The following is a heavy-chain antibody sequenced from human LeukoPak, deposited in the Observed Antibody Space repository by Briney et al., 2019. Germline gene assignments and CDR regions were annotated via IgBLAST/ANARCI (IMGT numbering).Heavy chain of an antibody. Sequence: GGSLRLSCAASGFSVSNNYMSWVGQAPGKGLEWVSVIYSGGGTYYADSVKDRFTISRDNSKNTLYLQMNSLRAEDTAVYYCARVTWSAGKYYFDYWGQGTLVTVSS. J-gene: IGHJ4*02. CDR3: ARVTWSAGKYYFDY. D-gene: IGHD1-20*01. V-gene: IGHV3-66*01. CDR2: IYSGGGT. CDR1: GFSVSNNY.